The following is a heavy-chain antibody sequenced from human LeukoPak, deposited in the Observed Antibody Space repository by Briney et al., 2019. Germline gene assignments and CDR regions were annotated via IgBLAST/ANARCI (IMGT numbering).Heavy chain of an antibody. Sequence: ASVKVSCKASGYTFTSYGISWVRQAPGQGLEWMGWISAHNGNTKYAQKLQGRATMTTDTFTSTAYMELRNLRSDDTAVYYCARGYYCSGGSCYSGCFDNWGQGTLVTVSS. CDR2: ISAHNGNT. CDR1: GYTFTSYG. D-gene: IGHD2-15*01. V-gene: IGHV1-18*01. CDR3: ARGYYCSGGSCYSGCFDN. J-gene: IGHJ4*02.